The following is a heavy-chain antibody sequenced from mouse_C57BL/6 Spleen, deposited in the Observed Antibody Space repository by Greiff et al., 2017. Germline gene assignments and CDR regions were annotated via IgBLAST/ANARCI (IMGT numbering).Heavy chain of an antibody. CDR3: ARSPSCDGYYWYFDV. Sequence: EVQVVESGGGLVQPGGSLSLSCAASGFTFTDYYMSWVRQPPGKALEWLGFIRNKANGYTTEYSASVKGRLTISRDNSQSLLYLQMNALGAADSATYYYARSPSCDGYYWYFDVWGTGTTVTVSS. V-gene: IGHV7-3*01. CDR2: IRNKANGYTT. CDR1: GFTFTDYY. D-gene: IGHD2-3*01. J-gene: IGHJ1*03.